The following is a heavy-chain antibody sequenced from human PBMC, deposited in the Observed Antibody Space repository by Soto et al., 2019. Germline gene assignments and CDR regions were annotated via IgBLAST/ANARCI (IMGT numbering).Heavy chain of an antibody. CDR3: AKGDTTSSEAFDF. CDR1: GFTLSRYG. V-gene: IGHV3-30*18. CDR2: ISYDGSNK. Sequence: QVQLVESGGGVVQPGRSLRLSCAAPGFTLSRYGMHWVRQAQGKGREWVAVISYDGSNKYYADSVKGRFTISRDNSKNTLYLQMNSLRAEDTAVYYCAKGDTTSSEAFDFWGQGTMVTVSS. J-gene: IGHJ3*01. D-gene: IGHD5-18*01.